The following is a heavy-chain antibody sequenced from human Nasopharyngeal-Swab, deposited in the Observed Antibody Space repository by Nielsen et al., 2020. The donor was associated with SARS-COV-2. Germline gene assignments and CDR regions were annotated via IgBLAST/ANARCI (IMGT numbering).Heavy chain of an antibody. CDR2: ISGSGGST. J-gene: IGHJ4*02. V-gene: IGHV3-23*01. Sequence: GESPKISCAASGFTFSSYAMSWVRQAPGKGLEWVSAISGSGGSTYYADSVKGRFTISRDNSKNTLYLQMNSLRVEDTAVYYCANVPETMIVESPLSWGQGTLVTVSS. CDR3: ANVPETMIVESPLS. CDR1: GFTFSSYA. D-gene: IGHD3-22*01.